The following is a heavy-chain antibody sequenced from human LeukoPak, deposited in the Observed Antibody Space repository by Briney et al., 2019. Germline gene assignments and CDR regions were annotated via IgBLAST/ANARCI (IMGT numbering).Heavy chain of an antibody. J-gene: IGHJ3*02. CDR2: IYYSGST. CDR1: GGPISSYY. D-gene: IGHD3-9*01. CDR3: ARVSDYDILTGYWGAFDI. Sequence: PSETLSLTCTVSGGPISSYYWSWIRQPPGKGLEWIGYIYYSGSTNYNPSLKSRVTISVDTSKNQFSLKLSSVTAADTAVYYCARVSDYDILTGYWGAFDIWGQGTMVTVSS. V-gene: IGHV4-59*01.